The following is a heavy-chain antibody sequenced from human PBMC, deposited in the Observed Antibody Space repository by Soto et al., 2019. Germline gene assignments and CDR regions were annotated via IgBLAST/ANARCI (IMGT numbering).Heavy chain of an antibody. CDR2: VSGSTGNT. CDR1: GYTFINHG. J-gene: IGHJ4*02. Sequence: QVQLVQSEAEVKKPGASVKVSCEASGYTFINHGISWVRQAPGQGLEWMGWVSGSTGNTKYAQKFQGRVTMSTETSTSTAHMELRNLRSDDTAVYFCARDFYPLAYYFDPWGQGTLVTVSS. CDR3: ARDFYPLAYYFDP. V-gene: IGHV1-18*04.